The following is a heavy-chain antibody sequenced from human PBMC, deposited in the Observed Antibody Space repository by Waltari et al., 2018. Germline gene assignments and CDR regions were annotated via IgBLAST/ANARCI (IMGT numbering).Heavy chain of an antibody. J-gene: IGHJ4*02. V-gene: IGHV4-38-2*02. Sequence: QVQLQESGPGLVKPSETLSLTCTVSGYSISSGFYWGWIRQPPGKGLAWVGSIYHSGTPYYNPSLKSRVTISVDTSKNQFSLKVSSVTAADTAVYYCARRGSSSWYFDYWGQGTLVTVSS. CDR3: ARRGSSSWYFDY. D-gene: IGHD6-13*01. CDR1: GYSISSGFY. CDR2: IYHSGTP.